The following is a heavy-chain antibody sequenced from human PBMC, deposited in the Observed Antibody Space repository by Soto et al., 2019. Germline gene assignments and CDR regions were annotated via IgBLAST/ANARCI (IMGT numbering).Heavy chain of an antibody. CDR1: GFTFDGYA. V-gene: IGHV3-9*01. CDR3: ARVGRFLEWLCDDY. CDR2: ISWNSGYI. J-gene: IGHJ4*02. D-gene: IGHD3-3*01. Sequence: PGGSLRLSCAVSGFTFDGYAMHWVRQTPGKGLEWVSGISWNSGYIYYADSVKGRFTISRDNAKNSLYLQMNSLGAEDTAVYYCARVGRFLEWLCDDYWGQGTLVTVSS.